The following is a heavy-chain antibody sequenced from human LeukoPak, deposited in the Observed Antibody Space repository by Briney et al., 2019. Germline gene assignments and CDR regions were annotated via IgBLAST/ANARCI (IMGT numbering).Heavy chain of an antibody. CDR2: ISSSSSTI. D-gene: IGHD3-10*01. J-gene: IGHJ5*02. Sequence: GGSLRLSCADSGFTFNKYWMSWVRQAPGKGLEWVSFISSSSSTIYYADSVKGRFTISRDNAKNSLYLQMNSLRAEDTAVYYCLGGVRGDPFDPWGQGTLVTVSS. CDR3: LGGVRGDPFDP. V-gene: IGHV3-48*04. CDR1: GFTFNKYW.